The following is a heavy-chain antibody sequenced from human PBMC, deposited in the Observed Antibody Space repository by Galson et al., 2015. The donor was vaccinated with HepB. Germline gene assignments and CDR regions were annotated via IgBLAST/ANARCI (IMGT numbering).Heavy chain of an antibody. CDR1: GFTFSDYY. CDR3: ARDLGNSWAYYYGMDV. Sequence: SLRLSCAASGFTFSDYYMSWIRQAPGKGLEWVSYISSSRSYTNYADSVKGRFTISRDNAKNSLYLQMNSLRAEDTAVYYCARDLGNSWAYYYGMDVWGQGTTVTVSS. V-gene: IGHV3-11*06. CDR2: ISSSRSYT. D-gene: IGHD4-23*01. J-gene: IGHJ6*02.